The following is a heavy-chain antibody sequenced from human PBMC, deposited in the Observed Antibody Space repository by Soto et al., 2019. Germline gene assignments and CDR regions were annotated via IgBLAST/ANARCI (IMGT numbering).Heavy chain of an antibody. CDR2: IYYTGST. CDR1: GGFISNYY. D-gene: IGHD2-2*01. J-gene: IGHJ6*02. V-gene: IGHV4-59*08. Sequence: QVQLQESGPGLVKPSETLSLTCTVSGGFISNYYWSWIRQPPGKVLELIGYIYYTGSTNYNPALKSRVSISLGTSKNQFSLRLSSVPAADTAVYYWARHSRAVSDSGMDVWGQGTTVTVSS. CDR3: ARHSRAVSDSGMDV.